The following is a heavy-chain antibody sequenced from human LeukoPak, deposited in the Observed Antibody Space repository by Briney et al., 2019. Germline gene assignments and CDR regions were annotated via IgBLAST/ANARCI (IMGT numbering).Heavy chain of an antibody. J-gene: IGHJ3*02. CDR3: ARDSRRTYYYGSGSYPPHHVRAFDI. CDR2: IYTSGST. D-gene: IGHD3-10*01. CDR1: GGSISSYD. V-gene: IGHV4-4*07. Sequence: NPSETLSLTCTVSGGSISSYDWSWIRQPAGKGLEWIGRIYTSGSTNYNPSLKSRVTMSVDTSKNQFSLKLSSVTAADTAVYYCARDSRRTYYYGSGSYPPHHVRAFDIWGQGTMVTVSS.